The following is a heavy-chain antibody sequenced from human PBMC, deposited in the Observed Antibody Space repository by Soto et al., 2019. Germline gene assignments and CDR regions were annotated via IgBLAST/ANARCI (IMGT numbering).Heavy chain of an antibody. CDR2: IYSGGST. Sequence: PGGSLRLSCAASGFTVSSNYMSWVRQAPGKGLEWVSVIYSGGSTNYADSVKGRFTISRDNAKNSLYLQMNSLRAEDTAVYYCARDHYGPGWFDPWGQGTLVTVSS. J-gene: IGHJ5*02. CDR3: ARDHYGPGWFDP. CDR1: GFTVSSNY. D-gene: IGHD3-10*01. V-gene: IGHV3-53*01.